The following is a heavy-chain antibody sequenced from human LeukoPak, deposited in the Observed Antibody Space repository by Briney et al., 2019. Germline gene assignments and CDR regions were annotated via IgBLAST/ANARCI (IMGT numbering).Heavy chain of an antibody. CDR1: GFTFSSYS. D-gene: IGHD3-10*01. CDR3: ARGFFRGPDY. Sequence: GSLRLSCAASGFTFSSYSMNWVRQPPGKGLEWIGEINHSGSTNYNPSLKSRVTISVDTSKNQFSLKLSSVTAADTAVYYCARGFFRGPDYWGQGTLVTVSS. V-gene: IGHV4-34*01. J-gene: IGHJ4*02. CDR2: INHSGST.